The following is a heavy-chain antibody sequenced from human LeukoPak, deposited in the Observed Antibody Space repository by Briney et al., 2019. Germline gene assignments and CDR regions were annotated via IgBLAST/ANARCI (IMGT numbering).Heavy chain of an antibody. J-gene: IGHJ6*03. Sequence: GGSLRLSCAASGFTVSNHDMSWVRQAPGKGLEWGSGISNSGSSTYYADSVKGRFTISRDNSKNTVDVQMNSLRVEDSAVYYCAKPRSATCLICNMDVWGKGTTVTVSS. D-gene: IGHD6-25*01. V-gene: IGHV3-23*01. CDR3: AKPRSATCLICNMDV. CDR1: GFTVSNHD. CDR2: ISNSGSST.